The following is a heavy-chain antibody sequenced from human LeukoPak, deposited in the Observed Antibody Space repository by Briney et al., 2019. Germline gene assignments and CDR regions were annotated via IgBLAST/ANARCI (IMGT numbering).Heavy chain of an antibody. V-gene: IGHV3-15*01. CDR2: IKSKTDGGTT. CDR3: SYYYDSSGYGIIDY. Sequence: GGSLRLSCAASGFTFSSYGMHWVRQAPGKGLEWVGRIKSKTDGGTTDYAAPVKGRFTISRDDSKKTLYLQMNSPKTEDTAVYYCSYYYDSSGYGIIDYWGQGTLVTVSS. D-gene: IGHD3-22*01. J-gene: IGHJ4*02. CDR1: GFTFSSYG.